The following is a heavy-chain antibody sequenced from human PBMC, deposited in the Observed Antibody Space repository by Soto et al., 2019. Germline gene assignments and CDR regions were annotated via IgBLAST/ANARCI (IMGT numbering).Heavy chain of an antibody. CDR2: IYYSGST. V-gene: IGHV4-31*03. CDR1: GGSISSGGYY. J-gene: IGHJ5*02. D-gene: IGHD3-10*01. Sequence: PSETLSLTCTVSGGSISSGGYYWSWIRQHPGKGLEWIGYIYYSGSTYYKLSLESRVTISVDTSKNTVYLQMNSLRGEDTAMYYCSRLGPYGSESYSFRYNWFDPWGQGTQVTVSS. CDR3: SRLGPYGSESYSFRYNWFDP.